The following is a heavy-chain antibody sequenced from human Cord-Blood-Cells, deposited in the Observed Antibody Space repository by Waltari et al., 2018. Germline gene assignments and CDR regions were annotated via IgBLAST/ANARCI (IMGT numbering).Heavy chain of an antibody. CDR1: GGSISSSSYY. V-gene: IGHV4-39*01. D-gene: IGHD7-27*01. CDR3: ARHDWGSGALNWFDP. CDR2: IYYSGST. J-gene: IGHJ5*02. Sequence: QLQLQESGPGLVKPSETLSLTCTVPGGSISSSSYYWGWIRQPPGKGLEWIGSIYYSGSTYYNPSLKSRVTISVDTSKNKFSLKLSSVTAADTAVYYCARHDWGSGALNWFDPWGQGTLVTVSS.